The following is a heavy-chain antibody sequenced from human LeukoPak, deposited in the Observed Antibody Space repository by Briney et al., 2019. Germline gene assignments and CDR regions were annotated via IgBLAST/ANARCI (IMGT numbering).Heavy chain of an antibody. CDR2: ISAYNGNT. V-gene: IGHV1-18*01. CDR1: GYTFTSYG. Sequence: ASVKVSCKASGYTFTSYGISWVRQAPGQGLEWMGWISAYNGNTNYAQKLQGRVTMTTDTSTSTAYMELRSLRSGDTAVYYCARVPPYSSGWSTDYWGQGTLVTVSS. J-gene: IGHJ4*02. D-gene: IGHD6-19*01. CDR3: ARVPPYSSGWSTDY.